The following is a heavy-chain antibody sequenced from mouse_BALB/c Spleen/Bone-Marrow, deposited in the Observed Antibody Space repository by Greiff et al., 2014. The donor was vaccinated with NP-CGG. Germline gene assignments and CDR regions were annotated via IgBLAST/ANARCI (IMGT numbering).Heavy chain of an antibody. CDR1: GYTFTDFN. CDR2: ISPYIGGT. CDR3: ARGRRYDGPYFNY. Sequence: EVKLQESGPELVKPGASVKISCKASGYTFTDFNMHWVKQSHGKSLEWIGFISPYIGGTGYNQKFKSKATLTVDSSSSTAYMELRSLTSEDSAVYYCARGRRYDGPYFNYWGQGTTLTVSS. V-gene: IGHV1S29*02. J-gene: IGHJ2*01. D-gene: IGHD2-14*01.